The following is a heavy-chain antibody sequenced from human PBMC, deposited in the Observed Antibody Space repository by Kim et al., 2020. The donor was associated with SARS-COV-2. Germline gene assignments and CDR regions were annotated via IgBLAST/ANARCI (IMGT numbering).Heavy chain of an antibody. CDR2: IIPIFGTA. CDR1: GGTFSSYA. V-gene: IGHV1-69*13. Sequence: SVKVSCKASGGTFSSYAISWVRQAPGQGLEWMGGIIPIFGTANYAQKFQGRVTITADESTSTAYMELSSLRSEDTAVYYCARLIICSSTSCYNYYGMDVWGQGTTVTVSS. J-gene: IGHJ6*02. CDR3: ARLIICSSTSCYNYYGMDV. D-gene: IGHD2-2*02.